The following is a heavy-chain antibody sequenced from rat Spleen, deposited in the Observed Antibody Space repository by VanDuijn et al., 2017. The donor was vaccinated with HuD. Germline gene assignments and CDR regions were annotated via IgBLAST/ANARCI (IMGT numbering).Heavy chain of an antibody. Sequence: VQLQESGPGLVKPSQSLSLTCSVTFYSITSSYRWNWIRKFPGNKLEWMGYINSAVSTNYNPSLKSRISITRDTSRNQFFLQVNSVTTEDTATYYCAKTTVAYYYVMDAWGQGASVTVSS. D-gene: IGHD1-3*01. CDR2: INSAVST. CDR3: AKTTVAYYYVMDA. V-gene: IGHV3-3*01. J-gene: IGHJ4*01. CDR1: FYSITSSYR.